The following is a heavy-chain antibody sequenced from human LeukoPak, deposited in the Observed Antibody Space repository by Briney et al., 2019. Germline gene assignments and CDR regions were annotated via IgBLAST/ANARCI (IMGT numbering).Heavy chain of an antibody. CDR1: GDSVSSNSAA. V-gene: IGHV6-1*01. D-gene: IGHD6-13*01. CDR2: TYYRSKWYN. J-gene: IGHJ6*02. Sequence: SQTLSLTCAISGDSVSSNSAAWNWIRQSPSRGLEWLGRTYYRSKWYNDYAVSVKSRITISPDTSKNQFSLQLNSVTPEDTAVYYCARDRGAAAGRWYYYYGMDVWGQGTTVTVSS. CDR3: ARDRGAAAGRWYYYYGMDV.